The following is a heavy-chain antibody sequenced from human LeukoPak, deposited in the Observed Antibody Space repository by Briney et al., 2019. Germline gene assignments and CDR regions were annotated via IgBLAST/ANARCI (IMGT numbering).Heavy chain of an antibody. D-gene: IGHD4-17*01. CDR3: ARNSDYESYYYYYTDV. CDR2: IYTSGST. V-gene: IGHV4-4*07. CDR1: GGSISSYY. J-gene: IGHJ6*03. Sequence: SETLSLTCTVSGGSISSYYWSWIRQPAGKGLEWIGRIYTSGSTNYNPSLKSRVTMSVDTSKNQFSLKLSSVTAADTAVYYCARNSDYESYYYYYTDVWGKGTTVTVSS.